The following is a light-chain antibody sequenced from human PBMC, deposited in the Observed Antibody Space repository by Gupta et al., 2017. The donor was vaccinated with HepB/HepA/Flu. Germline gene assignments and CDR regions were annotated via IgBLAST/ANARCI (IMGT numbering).Light chain of an antibody. V-gene: IGKV1-39*01. Sequence: DIQMTQSPSSLSASVGDRVTITCRASQSISSYLNWYQQKPGKAPKLLIYAASSLQSGVPSRFNGSGSGTDFTLTISSLQPEGFATYYCQQSYSTPRTFGQGTKVEIK. CDR2: AAS. CDR3: QQSYSTPRT. CDR1: QSISSY. J-gene: IGKJ1*01.